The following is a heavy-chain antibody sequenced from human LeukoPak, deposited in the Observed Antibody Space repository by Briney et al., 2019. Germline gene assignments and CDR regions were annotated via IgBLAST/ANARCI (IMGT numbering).Heavy chain of an antibody. Sequence: GASVKVSCKASEYTFTGYYIHWVRQAPGQGLEWMGWIDPNTGDSNYVQKFQGRVTMTRDTSISTAYMELSRLRSDDTAFYYCARIRYCGGISCYYIDYWGQGTLDTVSA. D-gene: IGHD2-2*01. CDR2: IDPNTGDS. V-gene: IGHV1-2*02. J-gene: IGHJ4*02. CDR1: EYTFTGYY. CDR3: ARIRYCGGISCYYIDY.